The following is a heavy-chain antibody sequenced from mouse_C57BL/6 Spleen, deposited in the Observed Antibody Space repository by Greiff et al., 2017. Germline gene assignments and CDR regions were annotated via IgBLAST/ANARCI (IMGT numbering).Heavy chain of an antibody. V-gene: IGHV1-20*01. CDR1: GYSFTGYF. Sequence: DVQLQESGPELVKPGDSVKISCKASGYSFTGYFMNWVMQSHGKSLEWIGRINPYNGDTFYNQKFKGKATLTVDKSSSTTHMELRSLTSEDSAVYYYARTNYSNLNWYFDVWGTGTTVTVSS. D-gene: IGHD2-5*01. J-gene: IGHJ1*03. CDR2: INPYNGDT. CDR3: ARTNYSNLNWYFDV.